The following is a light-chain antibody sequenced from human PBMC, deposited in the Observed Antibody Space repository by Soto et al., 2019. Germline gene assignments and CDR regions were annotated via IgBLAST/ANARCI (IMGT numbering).Light chain of an antibody. Sequence: DIQLTQSPSTLSGSVGDRVTIXWRASQTISSWLAWYQQKPGKAPKLLIYVASSLQSGVPSRFSGSGSGTVFTLTISNLQPEDFATYYCQQANSFPLTFGQGTKVDIK. CDR2: VAS. CDR1: QTISSW. V-gene: IGKV1-12*01. CDR3: QQANSFPLT. J-gene: IGKJ1*01.